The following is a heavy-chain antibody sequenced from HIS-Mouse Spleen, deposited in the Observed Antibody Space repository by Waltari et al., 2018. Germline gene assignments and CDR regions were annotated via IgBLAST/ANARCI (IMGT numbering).Heavy chain of an antibody. D-gene: IGHD2-15*01. Sequence: QLQLQESGPGLVKPSETLSLTCTVSGGSISSGSYYWGWIRQPPGKGLEWIGSIYYSGSTYYNPSLKSRVTISVDTSKNQFSLKLSSVTAADTAVYYCASGVVVAATAVHFDYWGQGTLVTVSS. J-gene: IGHJ4*02. CDR1: GGSISSGSYY. CDR2: IYYSGST. CDR3: ASGVVVAATAVHFDY. V-gene: IGHV4-39*07.